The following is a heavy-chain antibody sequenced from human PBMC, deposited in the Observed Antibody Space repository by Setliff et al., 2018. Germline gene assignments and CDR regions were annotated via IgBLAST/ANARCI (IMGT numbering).Heavy chain of an antibody. J-gene: IGHJ6*02. CDR1: GYTFTSYD. CDR2: MSPNSGNT. Sequence: ASVKVSCKASGYTFTSYDINWVRQATGQGLEWMGWMSPNSGNTGYAQKFQGRVTMTRNTSISTAYMELSSLRSEDTAVYYCATYCSGGSCYSFLYNYYYYGMDVWGQGTTVTVSS. CDR3: ATYCSGGSCYSFLYNYYYYGMDV. D-gene: IGHD2-15*01. V-gene: IGHV1-8*02.